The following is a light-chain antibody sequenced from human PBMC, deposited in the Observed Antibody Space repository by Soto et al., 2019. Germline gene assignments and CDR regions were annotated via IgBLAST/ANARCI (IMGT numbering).Light chain of an antibody. CDR1: QDIVNY. CDR3: QQRSSWPLT. Sequence: DIQMTQSPSSLSASVGDRVTITCRASQDIVNYLAWYQQKPGKVPKLLIYAASTLQSGVPSRFSGSASGTDFTLTISGLQPEDVATYYCQQRSSWPLTFGGGTRVEIK. V-gene: IGKV1-27*01. J-gene: IGKJ4*01. CDR2: AAS.